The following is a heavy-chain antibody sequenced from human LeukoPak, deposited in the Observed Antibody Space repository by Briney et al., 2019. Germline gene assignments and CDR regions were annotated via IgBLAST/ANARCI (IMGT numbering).Heavy chain of an antibody. V-gene: IGHV4-4*02. CDR1: GGSVSSSNW. D-gene: IGHD1-26*01. CDR2: IYHSGST. CDR3: ARVRGSYYVGSDDY. Sequence: SGTVSLTCAVSGGSVSSSNWWSRVRQPPGKGLEWIGEIYHSGSTYYNPSLKSRVTISVDTSKNQFSLKLSSVTAADTAVYYCARVRGSYYVGSDDYWGQGTLVTVSS. J-gene: IGHJ4*02.